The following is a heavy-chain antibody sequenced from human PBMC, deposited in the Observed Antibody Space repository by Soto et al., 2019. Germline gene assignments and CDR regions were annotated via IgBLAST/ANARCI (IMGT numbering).Heavy chain of an antibody. V-gene: IGHV1-18*04. Sequence: QVQLVQSGAEVKKPGASVKVSCKGSGYTFSSYGISWVRQAPGRGLEWMGWIRAYNGETEYAQKVQGRVTMTTDTSTTTGYIELRSLRSDDTAVYYCARVFSDSDFRADDYWGQGTLVTVSS. J-gene: IGHJ4*02. CDR1: GYTFSSYG. CDR3: ARVFSDSDFRADDY. D-gene: IGHD2-21*01. CDR2: IRAYNGET.